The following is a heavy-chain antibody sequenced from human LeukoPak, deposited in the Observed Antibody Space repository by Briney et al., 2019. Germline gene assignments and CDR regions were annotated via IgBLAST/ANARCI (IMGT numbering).Heavy chain of an antibody. V-gene: IGHV3-21*01. CDR3: AKSQLLRQAEHCSGGTCYWPFWFDP. D-gene: IGHD2-15*01. CDR1: GFTFSSYN. J-gene: IGHJ5*02. Sequence: GGSLRLSCAASGFTFSSYNMNWVRQAPGKGLEWVSSITSGSSYIYYADSVKGRFTISRDNAKNSLYLQMNSLRAEDTAVYYCAKSQLLRQAEHCSGGTCYWPFWFDPWGQGTLVTVSP. CDR2: ITSGSSYI.